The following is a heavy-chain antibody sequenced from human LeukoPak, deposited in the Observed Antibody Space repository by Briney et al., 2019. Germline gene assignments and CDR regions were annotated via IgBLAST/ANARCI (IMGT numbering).Heavy chain of an antibody. V-gene: IGHV3-30*02. CDR1: GFTFSNYD. CDR3: ARVGPHCSGGSCYPTH. D-gene: IGHD2-15*01. Sequence: GGSLRLSCAASGFTFSNYDMHWVRQAPGKGLEWVASIRYDESDHYYAVSVKGRFTISRDNSKNTLYLQMNSLRAEDTAVYYCARVGPHCSGGSCYPTHWGQGTLVTVSS. J-gene: IGHJ4*02. CDR2: IRYDESDH.